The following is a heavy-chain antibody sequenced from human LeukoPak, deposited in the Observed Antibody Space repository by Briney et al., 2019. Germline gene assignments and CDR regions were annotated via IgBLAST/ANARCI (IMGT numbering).Heavy chain of an antibody. CDR2: IYYSGST. CDR3: ARSPHYYDSSGPLVLFDY. D-gene: IGHD3-22*01. V-gene: IGHV4-39*01. CDR1: GGSISSRSYS. Sequence: SETLSLTCTVSGGSISSRSYSWSWIRQPPGKGLEWIGSIYYSGSTYYNPSLKSRVAISVDTSKNQFSLKVNSVTATDTAVYYCARSPHYYDSSGPLVLFDYWGQGTLVTVSS. J-gene: IGHJ4*02.